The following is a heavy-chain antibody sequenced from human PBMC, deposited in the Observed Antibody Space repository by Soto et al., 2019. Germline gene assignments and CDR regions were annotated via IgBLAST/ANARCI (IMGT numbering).Heavy chain of an antibody. CDR1: GGSIRSSFYF. V-gene: IGHV4-39*01. CDR2: IYYNGNT. D-gene: IGHD3-10*01. Sequence: SETLSLTCTVSGGSIRSSFYFWGWIRQPPGKGLEWIGSIYYNGNTYNNPSLKSRVTISVDTSKNQFSLKLSSVTAADTAVYYCARHYASGTLFGYWGQGTLVTVSS. CDR3: ARHYASGTLFGY. J-gene: IGHJ4*02.